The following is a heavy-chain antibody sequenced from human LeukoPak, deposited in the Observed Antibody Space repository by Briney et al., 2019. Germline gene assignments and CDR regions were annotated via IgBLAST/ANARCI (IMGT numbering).Heavy chain of an antibody. CDR3: ASGSSGYDP. CDR2: IYSSATP. J-gene: IGHJ5*02. Sequence: SETLTLTCTVSGGSISNYYWSWIRQPAGKGLEWIGRIYSSATPIYNPSLTSRVTMSVDTSKNQFSLKLSSVTAADTAVYFCASGSSGYDPWGQGTLVTVSS. D-gene: IGHD5-12*01. V-gene: IGHV4-4*07. CDR1: GGSISNYY.